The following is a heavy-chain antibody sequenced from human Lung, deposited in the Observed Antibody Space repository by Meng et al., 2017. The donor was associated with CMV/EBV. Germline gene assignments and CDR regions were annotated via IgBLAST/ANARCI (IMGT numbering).Heavy chain of an antibody. CDR2: IYWDDGK. CDR3: AHRDYCSGGTCTFDY. Sequence: QITLKESGPTLVKPTQTLTLTCTFSGLSLSTSGMGVGWIRQPPGKALEWLALIYWDDGKRYSPSLKSRLTITKDTDKNQVVLTMTNMDPVDTATYYCAHRDYCSGGTCTFDYWGQGTLVTVSS. J-gene: IGHJ4*02. V-gene: IGHV2-5*02. D-gene: IGHD2-15*01. CDR1: GLSLSTSGMG.